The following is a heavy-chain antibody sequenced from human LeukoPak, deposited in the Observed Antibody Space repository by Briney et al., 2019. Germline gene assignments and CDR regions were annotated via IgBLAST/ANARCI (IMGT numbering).Heavy chain of an antibody. V-gene: IGHV3-53*01. J-gene: IGHJ6*03. D-gene: IGHD1-26*01. CDR3: AKYCPKVEPPDYMDV. Sequence: GGSLRLSCVASGFTVSSNYMSWVRQAPGKGLEWVSVIYSGGSTYYADSVKGRFTISRDNSKNTLYLQMNSLRVEDTAVYYCAKYCPKVEPPDYMDVWGKGTTVTVS. CDR1: GFTVSSNY. CDR2: IYSGGST.